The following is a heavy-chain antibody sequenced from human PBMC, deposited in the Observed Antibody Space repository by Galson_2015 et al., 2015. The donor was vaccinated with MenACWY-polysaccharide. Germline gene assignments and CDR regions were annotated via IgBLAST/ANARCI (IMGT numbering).Heavy chain of an antibody. CDR1: GFTFTSYA. CDR2: IRSSGTNT. Sequence: SLRLSCAASGFTFTSYAMSWVRQAPGKGLEWVSAIRSSGTNTYYADSVKGRFTISRDNSKNTLYLQMNSLRAEDTAVYYCAKDSTDFWIVARRFDHWGQGTLVTVSS. J-gene: IGHJ5*02. V-gene: IGHV3-23*01. D-gene: IGHD3-3*01. CDR3: AKDSTDFWIVARRFDH.